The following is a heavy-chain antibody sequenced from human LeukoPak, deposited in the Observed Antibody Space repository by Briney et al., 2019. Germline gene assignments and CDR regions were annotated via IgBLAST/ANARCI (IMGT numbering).Heavy chain of an antibody. D-gene: IGHD3-16*01. J-gene: IGHJ4*02. V-gene: IGHV1-46*01. CDR1: GYTFIDYY. CDR3: ARDSKDGLSFDY. CDR2: INPSGGST. Sequence: ASVKVSCKTSGYTFIDYYINWVRQAPGQGLEWMGIINPSGGSTSYAQKFQGRVTMTRDMSTSTVYMELSSLRSEDTAVYYCARDSKDGLSFDYWGQGTLVTVSS.